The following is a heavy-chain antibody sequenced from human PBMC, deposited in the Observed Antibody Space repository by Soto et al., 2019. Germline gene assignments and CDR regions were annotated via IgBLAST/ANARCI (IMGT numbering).Heavy chain of an antibody. CDR2: IKSKTDGGTT. J-gene: IGHJ6*02. CDR1: GFTFSNAW. D-gene: IGHD2-2*01. V-gene: IGHV3-15*01. CDR3: TTGMCSSTSCHYYYYYYGMDV. Sequence: EVQLVESGGGLVKPGGSLRLSCAASGFTFSNAWMSWVRQAPGKGLEWVGRIKSKTDGGTTDYAAPVKGRFTISRDDSKXXLXLXXNSLKTEDTAVYYCTTGMCSSTSCHYYYYYYGMDVWGQGTTVTVSS.